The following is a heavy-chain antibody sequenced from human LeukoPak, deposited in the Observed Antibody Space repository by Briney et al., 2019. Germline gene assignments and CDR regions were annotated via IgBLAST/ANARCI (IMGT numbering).Heavy chain of an antibody. V-gene: IGHV1-69*04. D-gene: IGHD6-25*01. CDR2: IIPILGIA. Sequence: SVKVSCKASGGTFSSYAISWVRQAPGQGLEWMGRIIPILGIANYAQKFQGRVTITADKSTSTAYMELSSLRSEDTAVYYCAKEVAAAGQYYFDYWGQGTLVTVSS. CDR3: AKEVAAAGQYYFDY. J-gene: IGHJ4*02. CDR1: GGTFSSYA.